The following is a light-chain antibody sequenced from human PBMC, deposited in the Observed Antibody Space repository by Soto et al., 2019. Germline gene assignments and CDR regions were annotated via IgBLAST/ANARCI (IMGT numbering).Light chain of an antibody. J-gene: IGKJ1*01. CDR2: GAS. CDR1: QSVSSSY. V-gene: IGKV3-20*01. Sequence: EIVLTQSPGTLSLSPGERATLSFRASQSVSSSYLAWYQQKPGQAPRLLIYGASSRATGIPDRFSGSGSGTDFTLTISRLEPDDFAVYYGQQDGSAPWTFGQGTKVEIK. CDR3: QQDGSAPWT.